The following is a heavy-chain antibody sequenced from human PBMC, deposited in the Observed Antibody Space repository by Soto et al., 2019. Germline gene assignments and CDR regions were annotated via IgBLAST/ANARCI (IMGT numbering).Heavy chain of an antibody. CDR3: ARDSQWLLSGYYYYGMDV. CDR1: GGSISSYY. Sequence: SETLSLTCTVSGGSISSYYWSWIRQPPGKGLEWIGFIYYSGSTNYNPSLKSRVTISVDMSKNQFSLNLSSVTAADTAVYYCARDSQWLLSGYYYYGMDVWGQGTTVTVSS. D-gene: IGHD3-3*01. J-gene: IGHJ6*02. V-gene: IGHV4-59*01. CDR2: IYYSGST.